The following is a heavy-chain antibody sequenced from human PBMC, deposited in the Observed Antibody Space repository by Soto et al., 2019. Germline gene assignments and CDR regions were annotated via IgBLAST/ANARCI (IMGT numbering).Heavy chain of an antibody. V-gene: IGHV3-74*01. Sequence: EVQLVESGGGLVQPGGSLRLSCAASGFSFSSYWMHWVHQAPGKGLVWVSRINSDGSSTSYADSVRGRFTISRDNAKNTLYLQMNSLRAEDRAVYYCARETNWGPDYWGQGTLVTVSS. CDR2: INSDGSST. CDR1: GFSFSSYW. CDR3: ARETNWGPDY. J-gene: IGHJ4*02. D-gene: IGHD7-27*01.